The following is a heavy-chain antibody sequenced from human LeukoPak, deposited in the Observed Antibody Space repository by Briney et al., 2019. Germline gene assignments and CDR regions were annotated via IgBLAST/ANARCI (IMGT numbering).Heavy chain of an antibody. CDR1: GFTFSSYE. Sequence: GGSLRLSCAASGFTFSSYEMNWVRQAPGKGLEWVSYISSSGSTTYYADSVKGRFTISRDNSKNTLYLQMNSLRAEDTAVYYCAKSSSEYYFDYWGQGTLVTVSS. V-gene: IGHV3-48*03. CDR2: ISSSGSTT. CDR3: AKSSSEYYFDY. J-gene: IGHJ4*02. D-gene: IGHD3-10*01.